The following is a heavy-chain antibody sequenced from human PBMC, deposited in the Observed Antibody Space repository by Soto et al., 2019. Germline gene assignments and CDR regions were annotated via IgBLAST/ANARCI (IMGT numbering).Heavy chain of an antibody. Sequence: DVQLLESGGGLVQPEGSLRLSCAASGFTFSSYATGWVRQGPGKGLEWVAVVSIGGSTHYADSLRGRFTISRDNSKNTLTLQMNSLTAEDTAVYFCAKRRGAGGHFDYWVQGALVTVSS. V-gene: IGHV3-23*01. J-gene: IGHJ4*02. CDR2: VSIGGST. D-gene: IGHD2-15*01. CDR1: GFTFSSYA. CDR3: AKRRGAGGHFDY.